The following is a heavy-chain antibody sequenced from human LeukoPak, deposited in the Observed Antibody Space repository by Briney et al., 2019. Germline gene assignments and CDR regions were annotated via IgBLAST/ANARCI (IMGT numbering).Heavy chain of an antibody. CDR2: IRHDGSEK. J-gene: IGHJ4*02. CDR1: GFTFSNYW. CDR3: ARSEVTREGDH. V-gene: IGHV3-7*01. D-gene: IGHD1-14*01. Sequence: PGGSLRLSCGATGFTFSNYWMSWVRQVPGKGLEWVANIRHDGSEKYYVDSVKGRFTTSRDNARGSLFLQMNSLRAEDTAMYYCARSEVTREGDHWGQGTLVTVSS.